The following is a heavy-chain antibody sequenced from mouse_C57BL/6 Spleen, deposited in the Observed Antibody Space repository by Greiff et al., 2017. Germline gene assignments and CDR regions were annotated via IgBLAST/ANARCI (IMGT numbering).Heavy chain of an antibody. CDR2: IYPSDSET. D-gene: IGHD1-1*01. CDR1: GYTFTSYW. V-gene: IGHV1-61*01. Sequence: QVQLQQPGAELVRPGSSVKQSCKASGYTFTSYWMDWVKQRPGQGLEWIVNIYPSDSETHYNQKFKDKATLTVDKSSRTAYMQLSSLTSEDSAVYYCARKGDYYGSSPFAYWGQGTLVTVSA. J-gene: IGHJ3*01. CDR3: ARKGDYYGSSPFAY.